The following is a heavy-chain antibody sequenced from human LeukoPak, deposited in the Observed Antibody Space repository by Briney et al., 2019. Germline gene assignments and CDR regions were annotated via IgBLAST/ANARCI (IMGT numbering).Heavy chain of an antibody. CDR2: ISSSSSYI. V-gene: IGHV3-21*01. J-gene: IGHJ4*02. CDR1: GFTFSSYS. D-gene: IGHD4-17*01. CDR3: ARDYGDGLGYFDY. Sequence: GGSLRLSCAASGFTFSSYSMNWVRQAPGKGLEWVSSISSSSSYIYYADSVKGRFTTSRDNAKNSLYLQMNSLRAEDTAVYYCARDYGDGLGYFDYWGQGTLVTVSS.